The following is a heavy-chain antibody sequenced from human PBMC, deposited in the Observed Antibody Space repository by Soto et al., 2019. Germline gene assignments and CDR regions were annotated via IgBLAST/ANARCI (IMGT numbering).Heavy chain of an antibody. CDR1: GGSISISNW. D-gene: IGHD1-26*01. Sequence: QVQLQESGPGLVKPSDTLSLTCAVSGGSISISNWWSCARQTPGKGLEWIGQIHHSGSTNYSPSLTSGVTISVDKSKNQFSLKINSVTAADTAVYYCARGGYYFYMDVWGKGTTVTVSS. J-gene: IGHJ6*03. V-gene: IGHV4-4*02. CDR2: IHHSGST. CDR3: ARGGYYFYMDV.